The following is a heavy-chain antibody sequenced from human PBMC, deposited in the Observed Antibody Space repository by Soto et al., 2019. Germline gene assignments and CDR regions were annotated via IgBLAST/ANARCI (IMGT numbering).Heavy chain of an antibody. CDR3: ARGDCGGGTCYSLAGSFYYYMDV. D-gene: IGHD2-15*01. CDR1: GFTFSNYW. V-gene: IGHV3-74*02. J-gene: IGHJ6*03. CDR2: INSDGSVS. Sequence: EVQLVESGGGLVQPGGSLRLSCAASGFTFSNYWMYWVRQAPGKGLEWVSRINSDGSVSSYADSVKGRVTISRDNVKNDLYLQMDSLRAEDTAVYYCARGDCGGGTCYSLAGSFYYYMDVWGKGTTVPVFS.